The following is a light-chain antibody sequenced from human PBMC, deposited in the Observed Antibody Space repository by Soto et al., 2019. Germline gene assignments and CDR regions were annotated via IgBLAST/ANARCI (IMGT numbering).Light chain of an antibody. CDR2: GAS. Sequence: EIVMTQSPATLSVSPGERATLSCRASQSVSSNLAWYKQKPGQAPRLLIYGASTRATGIPARFSGSGSGTEFTLTISSLQSEDFAAYYCQQYNNWPYTFGQGTKLEIK. CDR3: QQYNNWPYT. J-gene: IGKJ2*01. V-gene: IGKV3-15*01. CDR1: QSVSSN.